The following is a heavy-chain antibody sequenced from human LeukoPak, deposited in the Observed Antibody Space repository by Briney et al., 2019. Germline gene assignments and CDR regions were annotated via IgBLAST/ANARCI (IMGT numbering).Heavy chain of an antibody. CDR2: ISYDGSNK. D-gene: IGHD2-15*01. CDR1: GFTFSSYG. Sequence: GRSLRLSCAASGFTFSSYGMHWVRQAPGKGLEWVAVISYDGSNKYYADSVKGRFTISRDNSKSTLYLQMNSLRAEDTAVYYCAKDCSGGSCLDYWGQGTLVTVSS. CDR3: AKDCSGGSCLDY. V-gene: IGHV3-30*18. J-gene: IGHJ4*02.